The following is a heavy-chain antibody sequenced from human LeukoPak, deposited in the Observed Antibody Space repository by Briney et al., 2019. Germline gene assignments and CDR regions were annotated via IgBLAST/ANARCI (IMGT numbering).Heavy chain of an antibody. CDR1: GGSITSSCYY. CDR3: SYGMDT. Sequence: SETLSLTCTVSGGSITSSCYYWAWIRQPPGKGLEWIGSMYYSGSTYYDSSLQSRVTISVDTSKNQFSLKLRFVTAADTAVYYCSYGMDTWGQGTTVTVSS. CDR2: MYYSGST. J-gene: IGHJ6*02. V-gene: IGHV4-39*01.